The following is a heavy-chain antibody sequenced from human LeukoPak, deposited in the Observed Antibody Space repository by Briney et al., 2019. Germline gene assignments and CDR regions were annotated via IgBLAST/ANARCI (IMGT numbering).Heavy chain of an antibody. J-gene: IGHJ4*02. CDR1: GFTVSSNY. D-gene: IGHD3-10*01. Sequence: GGSLRLSCAASGFTVSSNYMNWARQAPGKGLEWLSIIYSSGSTYYADSVKGRFTISRDNSKNTLYLQMNSLRAEDTAVYYCAKEALGGGGYWGQGTLVTVSS. CDR3: AKEALGGGGY. V-gene: IGHV3-66*01. CDR2: IYSSGST.